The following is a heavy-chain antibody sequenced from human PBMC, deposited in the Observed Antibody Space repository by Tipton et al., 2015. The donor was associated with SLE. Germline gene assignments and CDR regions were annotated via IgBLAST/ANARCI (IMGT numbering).Heavy chain of an antibody. J-gene: IGHJ4*02. D-gene: IGHD3-3*01. V-gene: IGHV3-30-3*01. CDR2: ISYDGSNK. CDR1: GFTFSSYA. CDR3: ARENSTNDFWSGYLYYFDY. Sequence: SLRLSCAASGFTFSSYAMHWVRQAPGKGLEWVAVISYDGSNKYYADSVKGRFTISRDNAKNSLYLQMNSLRAEDTAVYYCARENSTNDFWSGYLYYFDYWGQGTLVTVSS.